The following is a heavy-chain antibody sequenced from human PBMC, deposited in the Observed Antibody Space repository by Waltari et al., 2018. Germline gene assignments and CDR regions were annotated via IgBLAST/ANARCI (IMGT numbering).Heavy chain of an antibody. J-gene: IGHJ3*01. CDR2: ISYSGAT. V-gene: IGHV4-39*01. Sequence: QLHLHESGPGLVKPSEPLSPTCSVSGGSITSNRHYWGWIRQPPGKGPEWTGTISYSGATYNNPSLKSRVTISVDTSKNQYSLKLTSVTAADTAVYYCATYIGASIGTAAFDVWGQGTMVTVSS. CDR1: GGSITSNRHY. D-gene: IGHD5-12*01. CDR3: ATYIGASIGTAAFDV.